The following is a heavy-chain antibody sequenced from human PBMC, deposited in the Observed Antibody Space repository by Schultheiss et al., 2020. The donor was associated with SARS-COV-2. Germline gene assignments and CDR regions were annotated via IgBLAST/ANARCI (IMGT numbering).Heavy chain of an antibody. CDR2: MNPNSGNT. J-gene: IGHJ4*02. D-gene: IGHD3-10*01. V-gene: IGHV1-8*01. Sequence: GGSLRLSCKASGYTFTSYDINWVRQATGQGLEWMGWMNPNSGNTGYAQKFQGRVTMTRDTSISTAYMELSRLRSDDTAVYYCARGHTVRANDYWGQGTLVTVSS. CDR1: GYTFTSYD. CDR3: ARGHTVRANDY.